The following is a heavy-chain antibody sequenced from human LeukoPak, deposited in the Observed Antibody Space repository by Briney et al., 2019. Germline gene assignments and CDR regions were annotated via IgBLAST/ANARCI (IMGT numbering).Heavy chain of an antibody. J-gene: IGHJ6*03. Sequence: GASVKVSCKASGGTFSSYAISWVRQAPGQGLEWMGWISAYNGNTNYAQKLQGRVTMTTDTSTSTAYMELRSLRSDDTAVYYCASATIRHLLKPYYYYYMDVWGKGTTVTVSS. CDR2: ISAYNGNT. V-gene: IGHV1-18*01. CDR3: ASATIRHLLKPYYYYYMDV. D-gene: IGHD3-16*01. CDR1: GGTFSSYA.